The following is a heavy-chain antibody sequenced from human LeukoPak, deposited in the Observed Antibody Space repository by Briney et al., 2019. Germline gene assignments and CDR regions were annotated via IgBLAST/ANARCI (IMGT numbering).Heavy chain of an antibody. CDR2: IYYSGST. CDR3: TREGIVGATGGFDY. Sequence: SETLSLTCTVSGGSISSSSYYWGCIRQPPGKGLEWIGYIYYSGSTNSNPSLKSRVTISVDTSKNQFSLKLSSVTAADTAVYYCTREGIVGATGGFDYWGQGTLVNVSS. D-gene: IGHD1-26*01. J-gene: IGHJ4*02. V-gene: IGHV4-61*01. CDR1: GGSISSSSYY.